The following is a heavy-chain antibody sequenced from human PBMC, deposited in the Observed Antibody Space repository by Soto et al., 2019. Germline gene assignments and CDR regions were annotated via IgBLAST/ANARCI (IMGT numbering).Heavy chain of an antibody. CDR1: GDSLNSGAYY. V-gene: IGHV4-61*08. Sequence: SSETLSLTCNVSGDSLNSGAYYWTWIRQSPGRGLEWIGHIYHTGSTNYNPSLRSRLTISLDTSKNQFSLTLRSVNVVDTGVYYCARSWGGDGYSHWGQGILVTVSS. J-gene: IGHJ4*02. D-gene: IGHD2-15*01. CDR2: IYHTGST. CDR3: ARSWGGDGYSH.